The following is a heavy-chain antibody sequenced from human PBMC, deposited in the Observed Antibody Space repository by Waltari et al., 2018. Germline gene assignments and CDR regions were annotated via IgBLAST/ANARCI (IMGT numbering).Heavy chain of an antibody. CDR1: GYSFNGYY. CDR3: ARDPRWAVTKDYFDF. J-gene: IGHJ4*02. D-gene: IGHD4-17*01. CDR2: ISPNSGVT. Sequence: QVQLVQSGAEVKKPGASVKVSCKASGYSFNGYYIHWVRQAPGQGLEWMGWISPNSGVTNYAQNLRARVTMTRDKSISTAYLELSRLTSDDTAIYYCARDPRWAVTKDYFDFWGQGTLVTVSS. V-gene: IGHV1-2*02.